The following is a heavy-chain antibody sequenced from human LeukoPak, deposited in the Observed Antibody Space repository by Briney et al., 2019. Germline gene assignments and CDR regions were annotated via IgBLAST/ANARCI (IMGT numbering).Heavy chain of an antibody. D-gene: IGHD5-12*01. Sequence: GGSLRLSCAASGFTFSSFEMNWVRQAPGKGLEWISYITSSGSTIYYADYVKGRFTISRDTSKNTLFLQMNSLRAEDTAIYYCAKGAYDYIEIGYFDSWGQGTLVTVSS. V-gene: IGHV3-48*03. CDR3: AKGAYDYIEIGYFDS. CDR2: ITSSGSTI. CDR1: GFTFSSFE. J-gene: IGHJ4*02.